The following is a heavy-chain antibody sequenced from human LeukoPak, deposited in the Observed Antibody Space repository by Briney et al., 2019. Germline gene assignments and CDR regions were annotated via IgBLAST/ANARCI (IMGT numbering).Heavy chain of an antibody. CDR3: ARDQNCTNGVCYSWFDP. J-gene: IGHJ5*02. Sequence: SVKVSCKASGGTFSSYAISWVRQAPGQGLEWMGGIIPIFGTADYAQKFQGRVTITTDESTSTAYMELSSLRSEDTAVYYCARDQNCTNGVCYSWFDPWGQGTLVTVSS. V-gene: IGHV1-69*05. CDR2: IIPIFGTA. CDR1: GGTFSSYA. D-gene: IGHD2-8*01.